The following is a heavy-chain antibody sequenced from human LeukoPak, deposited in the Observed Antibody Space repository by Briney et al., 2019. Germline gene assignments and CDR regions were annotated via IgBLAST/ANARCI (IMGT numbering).Heavy chain of an antibody. Sequence: PGGSLRLSCAASGFTVSSNYMSWVRQAPGKGLEWVSVIYSGGSTYYADSVKGRFTISRDNSKNTLYLQMSSLRAEDTAVYYCARARSYGERIDYWGQGTLITASS. CDR2: IYSGGST. D-gene: IGHD4-17*01. CDR1: GFTVSSNY. CDR3: ARARSYGERIDY. V-gene: IGHV3-53*01. J-gene: IGHJ4*02.